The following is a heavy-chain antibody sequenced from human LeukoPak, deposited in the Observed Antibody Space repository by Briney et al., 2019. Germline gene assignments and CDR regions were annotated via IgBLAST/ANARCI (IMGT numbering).Heavy chain of an antibody. CDR3: TTHRGFDY. CDR2: TRNKANSYTT. D-gene: IGHD1-14*01. Sequence: PGGSLRLSCAASGFTFSDHYMDWVRQAPGKGLEWVGRTRNKANSYTTEYAASVKGRFTISRDDSKNTLYLQMNSLKTEDTAVYYCTTHRGFDYWGQGTLVTVSS. V-gene: IGHV3-72*01. CDR1: GFTFSDHY. J-gene: IGHJ4*02.